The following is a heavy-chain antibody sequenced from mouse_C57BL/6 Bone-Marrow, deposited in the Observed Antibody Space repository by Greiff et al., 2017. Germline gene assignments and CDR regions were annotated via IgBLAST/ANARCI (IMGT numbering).Heavy chain of an antibody. Sequence: EVMLVESGGGLVKPGGSLKLSCAASGFTFSDYGMHWVRQAPEKGLEWVAYISSGSSTIYYAYTVKGRFTISRDNAKNTLFLQMTSLRSEDTAMYYCARPYYYAMDYWGQGTSVTVSS. CDR2: ISSGSSTI. V-gene: IGHV5-17*01. J-gene: IGHJ4*01. CDR3: ARPYYYAMDY. CDR1: GFTFSDYG.